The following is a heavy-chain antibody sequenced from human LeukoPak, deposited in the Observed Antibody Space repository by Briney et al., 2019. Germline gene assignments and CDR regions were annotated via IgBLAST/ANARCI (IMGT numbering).Heavy chain of an antibody. J-gene: IGHJ4*02. CDR1: GFTFSSYG. Sequence: GGSLRLSCAASGFTFSSYGMYWVRQAPGKGLEWVAFIRYDGSNKYYADSVKGRFTISRDNSKNTLYLQMNSLRAEDTAVYYCAKPRGYYYDSSGSYFDYWGQGTLVTVPS. CDR3: AKPRGYYYDSSGSYFDY. CDR2: IRYDGSNK. D-gene: IGHD3-22*01. V-gene: IGHV3-30*02.